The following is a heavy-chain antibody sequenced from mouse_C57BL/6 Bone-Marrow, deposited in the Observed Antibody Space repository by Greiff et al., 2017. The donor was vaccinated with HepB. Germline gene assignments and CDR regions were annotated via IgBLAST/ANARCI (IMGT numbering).Heavy chain of an antibody. CDR2: IYPRSGNT. CDR1: GYTFTSYG. D-gene: IGHD1-1*01. V-gene: IGHV1-81*01. Sequence: QVQLQQSGAELARPGASVKLSCKASGYTFTSYGISWVKQRTGQGLEWIGEIYPRSGNTYYNEKFKGKATLTADKSSSTAYMELRSLTSEDSAVYFCASPTVVANYCDYWGQGTTLTVSS. CDR3: ASPTVVANYCDY. J-gene: IGHJ2*01.